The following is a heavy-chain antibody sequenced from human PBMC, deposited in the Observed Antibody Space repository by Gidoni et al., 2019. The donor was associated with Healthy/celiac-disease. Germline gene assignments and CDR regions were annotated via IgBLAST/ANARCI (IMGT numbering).Heavy chain of an antibody. CDR3: TRHVGYGTTYPGRIDY. Sequence: QLQLQESGPGLVKPSETLSLTCTVSGGSISSSSYYWGWIRQPPGKGLEWIGSIYYSGSTYYNPSLKSRVTISVDTSKNQFSLKLSSVTAADTAVYFCTRHVGYGTTYPGRIDYWGQGTLVTVSS. CDR2: IYYSGST. CDR1: GGSISSSSYY. V-gene: IGHV4-39*01. D-gene: IGHD4-17*01. J-gene: IGHJ4*02.